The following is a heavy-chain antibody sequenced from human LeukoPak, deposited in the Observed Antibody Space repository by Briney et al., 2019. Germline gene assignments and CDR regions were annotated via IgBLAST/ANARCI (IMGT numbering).Heavy chain of an antibody. J-gene: IGHJ5*02. D-gene: IGHD4-17*01. CDR2: ISYDGSNK. CDR3: AGSPRVTVTGHWFDP. CDR1: GFTFSSYA. V-gene: IGHV3-30*04. Sequence: GGSLRLSCAASGFTFSSYAMHWVRQAPGKGLEWVTIISYDGSNKYYADSVKGRFTISRDNSKNTLYLQMNSLRAEDTAVYYCAGSPRVTVTGHWFDPWGQGTLVTVSS.